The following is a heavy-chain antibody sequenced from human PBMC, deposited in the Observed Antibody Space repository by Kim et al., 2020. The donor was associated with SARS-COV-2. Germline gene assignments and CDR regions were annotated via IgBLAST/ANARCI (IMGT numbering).Heavy chain of an antibody. D-gene: IGHD6-13*01. V-gene: IGHV6-1*01. Sequence: YAGSVKSRISINPATSKNQFSLQLNSVTPEDTAVYYCARDIPDSGTGFVYWGQGTLVTVSS. CDR3: ARDIPDSGTGFVY. J-gene: IGHJ4*02.